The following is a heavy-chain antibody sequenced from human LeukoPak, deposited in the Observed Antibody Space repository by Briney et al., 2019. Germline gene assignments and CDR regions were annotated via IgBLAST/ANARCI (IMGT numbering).Heavy chain of an antibody. CDR1: GGFLSGYY. CDR3: ARRRLGYYSSTSCRLVADYYGMDI. Sequence: SETLSLTCVVYGGFLSGYYWGWIRPPPGKGREGIGEMNQSGSTNYNTSLKSPVTISVDTSKNQFCLKLSSVTAAETAVYYCARRRLGYYSSTSCRLVADYYGMDIWGKGTTVTVSS. V-gene: IGHV4-34*01. CDR2: MNQSGST. D-gene: IGHD2-2*01. J-gene: IGHJ6*04.